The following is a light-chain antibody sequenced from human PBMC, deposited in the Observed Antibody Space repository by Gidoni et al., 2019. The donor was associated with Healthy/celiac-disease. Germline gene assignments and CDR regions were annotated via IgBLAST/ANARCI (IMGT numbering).Light chain of an antibody. Sequence: SYVLTQPPSVSVAPGQTARITCGGDNIGTKGVQWYHQKPGQAPVLVVYDDSDRPSGIPERFSGSNSGNTATRTISRVEVGDEADYYCQVWDSSSEHVVFGGGTKLTVL. CDR1: NIGTKG. V-gene: IGLV3-21*02. J-gene: IGLJ2*01. CDR3: QVWDSSSEHVV. CDR2: DDS.